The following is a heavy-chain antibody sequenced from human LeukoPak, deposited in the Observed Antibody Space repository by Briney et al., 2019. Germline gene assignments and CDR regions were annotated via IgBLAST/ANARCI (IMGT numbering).Heavy chain of an antibody. CDR1: GGSISTYY. J-gene: IGHJ4*02. CDR2: IYYSGST. V-gene: IGHV4-59*01. CDR3: ASVRGDTYVDY. Sequence: PSETLSLTCTVSGGSISTYYWSWIRQPPGKGLEWVGYIYYSGSTNYNPSLKSRVTISVDTSKNQFSLKLSSVTAADTAVYYCASVRGDTYVDYWGKGTLVTVSS. D-gene: IGHD3-16*01.